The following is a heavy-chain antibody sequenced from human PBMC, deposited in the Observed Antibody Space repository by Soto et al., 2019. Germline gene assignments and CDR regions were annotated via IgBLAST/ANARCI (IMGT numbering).Heavy chain of an antibody. V-gene: IGHV4-34*01. D-gene: IGHD3-10*01. J-gene: IGHJ5*02. CDR3: ARARMVRGVSWFDP. CDR1: GGSFSGSY. CDR2: INHSGST. Sequence: SDTLSPTSAISGGSFSGSYWSWIRQPPGKGLEWIGEINHSGSTNYNPSLKSRVTISVDTSKNQFSLKLSSVTAADTAVYYCARARMVRGVSWFDPWGQGTLVTVS.